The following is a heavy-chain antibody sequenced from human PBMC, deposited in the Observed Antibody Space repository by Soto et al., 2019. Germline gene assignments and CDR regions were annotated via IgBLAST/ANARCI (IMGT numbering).Heavy chain of an antibody. Sequence: PGGSLRLSCADSGFTFSDYYMSWIRQAPGKGLEWVSYISSSGSTIYYADSVKGRFTISRDNAKNSLYLQMNSLRAEDTAVYFCARVGVVPAAMRCDYWGQGTLVTVSS. D-gene: IGHD2-2*01. CDR1: GFTFSDYY. J-gene: IGHJ4*02. CDR2: ISSSGSTI. CDR3: ARVGVVPAAMRCDY. V-gene: IGHV3-11*01.